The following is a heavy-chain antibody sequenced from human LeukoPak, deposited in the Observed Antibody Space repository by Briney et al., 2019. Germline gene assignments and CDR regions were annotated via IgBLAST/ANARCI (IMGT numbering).Heavy chain of an antibody. CDR3: ARRILGYCSSTSCYGYYYYMDV. V-gene: IGHV4-34*01. CDR2: INHSGST. CDR1: GGSFSGYY. J-gene: IGHJ6*03. Sequence: SETLSLTCAVYGGSFSGYYWSWIRQPPGKGLEWIGEINHSGSTNYNPSLKSRVTISVDTSKNQFSLKLSSVTAADTAVYYCARRILGYCSSTSCYGYYYYMDVWGKGTTVTISS. D-gene: IGHD2-2*01.